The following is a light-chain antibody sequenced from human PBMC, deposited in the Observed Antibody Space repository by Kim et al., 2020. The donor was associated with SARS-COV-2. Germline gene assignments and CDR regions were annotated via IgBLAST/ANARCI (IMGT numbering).Light chain of an antibody. CDR2: SNN. CDR1: SYNIGSNT. CDR3: AAWDDSLNGPV. V-gene: IGLV1-44*01. Sequence: ELTQPPSASGTPGQRVTISCSGSSYNIGSNTVNWYQQLPGTAPKLLIYSNNQRPSGVPDRFSGSKSGTSASLAISGLQSEDEADYYCAAWDDSLNGPVFGGGTKLTVL. J-gene: IGLJ3*02.